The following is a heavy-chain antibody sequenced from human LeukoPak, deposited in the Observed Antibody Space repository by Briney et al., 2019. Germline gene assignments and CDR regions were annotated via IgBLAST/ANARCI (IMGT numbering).Heavy chain of an antibody. Sequence: ASVKVSCKASGYTFTSYGISWVRQAPGQGLEWMGWISAYNGNTNYAQKLQGRVTMTTDTSTSTAYMELRSLRSDDTAVYYCASTQYYDILTGYFGEVRYWGQGTLVTVSS. D-gene: IGHD3-9*01. CDR1: GYTFTSYG. J-gene: IGHJ4*02. V-gene: IGHV1-18*01. CDR3: ASTQYYDILTGYFGEVRY. CDR2: ISAYNGNT.